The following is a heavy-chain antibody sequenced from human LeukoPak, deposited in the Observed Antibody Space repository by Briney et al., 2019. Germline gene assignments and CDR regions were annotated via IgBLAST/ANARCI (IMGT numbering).Heavy chain of an antibody. Sequence: PGGSLRLSCAASGFTFSSYGMHWVRQAPGKGLEWVAFIRFDGSNEYYADSAKGRFTISRDNSKNTLYLQMNSLRAEDTAVYYCAKDGGGWYIDYWGQGTLVTVSS. CDR1: GFTFSSYG. CDR2: IRFDGSNE. D-gene: IGHD6-19*01. J-gene: IGHJ4*02. CDR3: AKDGGGWYIDY. V-gene: IGHV3-30*02.